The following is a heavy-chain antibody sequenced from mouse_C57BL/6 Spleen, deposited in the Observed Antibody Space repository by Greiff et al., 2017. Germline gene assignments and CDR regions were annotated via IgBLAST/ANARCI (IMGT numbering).Heavy chain of an antibody. J-gene: IGHJ2*01. CDR3: TKGDYDEDY. V-gene: IGHV14-4*01. Sequence: DVQLQESGAELVRPGASVKLSCTASGFNIKDDYMHWVKQRPEQGLEWIGWIDPENGDTEYASKFQGKATITADTSSNTAYLQLSSLTSEDTAVYYCTKGDYDEDYWGQGTTLTVSS. CDR2: IDPENGDT. D-gene: IGHD2-4*01. CDR1: GFNIKDDY.